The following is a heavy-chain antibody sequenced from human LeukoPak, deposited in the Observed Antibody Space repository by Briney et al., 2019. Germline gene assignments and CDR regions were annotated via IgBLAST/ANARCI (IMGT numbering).Heavy chain of an antibody. CDR2: IYYSGST. D-gene: IGHD3-10*01. CDR1: GGSISSYY. CDR3: ARSLYYYGADAFDI. Sequence: PSETLSVTCTVSGGSISSYYWSWIRQPPGKGLEWIGYIYYSGSTNYNPSLKSRVTISLDTSKKQFSLKLSSVTAADTAVYYCARSLYYYGADAFDIWGQGTMVTVSS. V-gene: IGHV4-59*01. J-gene: IGHJ3*02.